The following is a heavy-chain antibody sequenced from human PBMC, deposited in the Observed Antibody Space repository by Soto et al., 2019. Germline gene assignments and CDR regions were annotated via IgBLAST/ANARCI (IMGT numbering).Heavy chain of an antibody. J-gene: IGHJ4*02. V-gene: IGHV3-33*06. CDR3: AKDEGRYTYGLRDC. Sequence: GGSLRLSCAASGFTFSNYGMHWVRQPPGKGLEWVAVIWYDGSYKYYADSVKGRFTISRDNSRTTLHLQMNSLRAEDTAVYYCAKDEGRYTYGLRDCWGQGTLVTVSS. CDR2: IWYDGSYK. D-gene: IGHD5-18*01. CDR1: GFTFSNYG.